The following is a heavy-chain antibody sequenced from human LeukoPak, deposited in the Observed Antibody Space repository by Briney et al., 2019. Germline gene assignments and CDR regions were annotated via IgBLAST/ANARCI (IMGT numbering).Heavy chain of an antibody. CDR2: INPSSGST. CDR3: AKLHSDYYDSYYFDY. J-gene: IGHJ4*02. V-gene: IGHV1-46*01. CDR1: GYTFTSYY. D-gene: IGHD3-22*01. Sequence: ASVKVSCKASGYTFTSYYIHWVRQAPGQGLQWMGIINPSSGSTNYAQKFQGRVTMTRDTSTSTVYMHLSSLTSEDTAVYYCAKLHSDYYDSYYFDYWGQGTLVTVSS.